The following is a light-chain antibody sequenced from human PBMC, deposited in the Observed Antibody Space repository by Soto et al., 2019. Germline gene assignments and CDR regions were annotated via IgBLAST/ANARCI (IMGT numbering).Light chain of an antibody. V-gene: IGLV1-44*01. J-gene: IGLJ2*01. CDR1: SSNIGSNT. CDR2: SNN. CDR3: EAWDDSLNGPYVV. Sequence: SVLTQPPSASGTPGQRVTISCSGSSSNIGSNTVNWYQQLPGTAPKLLIYSNNQRPSGVPDRFSGSKSGTSASLAISGLQSEDEADYYCEAWDDSLNGPYVVFGGGTKLTVL.